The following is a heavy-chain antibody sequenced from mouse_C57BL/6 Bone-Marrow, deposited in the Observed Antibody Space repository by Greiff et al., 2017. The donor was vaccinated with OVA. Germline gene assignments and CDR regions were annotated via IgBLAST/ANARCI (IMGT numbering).Heavy chain of an antibody. CDR3: ARKMVTFDY. D-gene: IGHD2-3*01. Sequence: VKLMESGPELVKPGASVKISCKASGYAFSSSWMNWVKQRPGKGLEWIGRIYPGDGDTNYNGKFKGKATLTADKSSSTAYMQLSSLTSEDSAVYFCARKMVTFDYWGKGTTLTVSS. J-gene: IGHJ2*01. V-gene: IGHV1-82*01. CDR1: GYAFSSSW. CDR2: IYPGDGDT.